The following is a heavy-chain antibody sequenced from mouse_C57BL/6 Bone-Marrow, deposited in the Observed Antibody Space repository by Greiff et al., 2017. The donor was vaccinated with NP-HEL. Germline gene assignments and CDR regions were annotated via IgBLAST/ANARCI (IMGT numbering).Heavy chain of an antibody. CDR2: ISSGSSTI. J-gene: IGHJ3*01. CDR1: GFTFSDYG. CDR3: ARPNWAWFAY. D-gene: IGHD4-1*02. V-gene: IGHV5-17*01. Sequence: EVKLMESGGGLVKPGGSLKLSCAASGFTFSDYGMHWVRQAPEKGLEWVAYISSGSSTIYYVDTVKGRFTISRDNAKNTLFLQMTSLRSEDTAMYYCARPNWAWFAYWGQGTLVTVSA.